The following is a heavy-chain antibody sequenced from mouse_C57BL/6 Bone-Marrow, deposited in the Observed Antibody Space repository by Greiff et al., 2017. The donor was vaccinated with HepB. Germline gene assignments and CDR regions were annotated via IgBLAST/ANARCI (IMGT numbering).Heavy chain of an antibody. J-gene: IGHJ3*01. D-gene: IGHD2-3*01. CDR1: GYTFTSYW. CDR3: ARDGYYVGFAY. Sequence: QVQLQQPGAELVKPGASVKLSCKASGYTFTSYWMQWVKQRPGQGLEWIGEIDPSDSYTNYNQKFKGKSKLTVDTSSSTAYMQLSSLTSEDSAVYYCARDGYYVGFAYWGQGTLVTVSA. V-gene: IGHV1-50*01. CDR2: IDPSDSYT.